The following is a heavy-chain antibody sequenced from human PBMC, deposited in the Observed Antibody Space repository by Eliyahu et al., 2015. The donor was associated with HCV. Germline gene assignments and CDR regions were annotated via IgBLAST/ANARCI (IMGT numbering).Heavy chain of an antibody. D-gene: IGHD6-19*01. J-gene: IGHJ4*02. CDR3: ARGLYSSGWYVPVAY. CDR1: GGSFSGYY. Sequence: QVQLQQWGAGLLKPSETLSLTCAVYGGSFSGYYWSWIRQPPGKGLEWIGEINHSGSTNYNPSLKSRVTISVDTSKNQFSLKLSSVTAADTAVYYCARGLYSSGWYVPVAYWGQGTLVTVSS. CDR2: INHSGST. V-gene: IGHV4-34*01.